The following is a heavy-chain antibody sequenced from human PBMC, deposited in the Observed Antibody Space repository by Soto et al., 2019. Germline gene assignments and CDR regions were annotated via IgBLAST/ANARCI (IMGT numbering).Heavy chain of an antibody. CDR3: AGGYYDSRGSRFHYYGMDG. CDR1: GGTFSNYV. CDR2: IISSFETT. V-gene: IGHV1-69*06. Sequence: QVQLVQSGAEVKKPGSSVKVSCKASGGTFSNYVISWVRQAPGQGLEWMAGIISSFETTTYAQRFQGRVKITADKATSTAYMEMSSLRSEDTAVYYCAGGYYDSRGSRFHYYGMDGWGQGTTVTVSS. J-gene: IGHJ6*02. D-gene: IGHD3-22*01.